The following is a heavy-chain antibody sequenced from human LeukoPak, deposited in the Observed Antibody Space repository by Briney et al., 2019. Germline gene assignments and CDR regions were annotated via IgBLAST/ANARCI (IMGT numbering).Heavy chain of an antibody. D-gene: IGHD3-16*02. CDR1: GFTFSSYW. Sequence: GGSLRLSCAASGFTFSSYWMHWVRQAPGKGLVWASRINSDGSSTSYADSVKGRFTISRDNAKNTLYLQMNSLRAEDTAVYYCAKGGYDYVWGSYRLDFDYWGQGTLVTVSS. CDR2: INSDGSST. V-gene: IGHV3-74*01. J-gene: IGHJ4*02. CDR3: AKGGYDYVWGSYRLDFDY.